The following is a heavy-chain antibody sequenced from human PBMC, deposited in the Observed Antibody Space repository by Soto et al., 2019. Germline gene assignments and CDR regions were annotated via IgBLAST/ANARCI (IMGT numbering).Heavy chain of an antibody. V-gene: IGHV6-1*01. J-gene: IGHJ5*02. CDR3: VRGLLGAAAGTGLGSWFDP. D-gene: IGHD6-13*01. CDR1: GDSVSNNGVA. CDR2: TYYRSKWYN. Sequence: SQTLSLTCAISGDSVSNNGVAWNWIRQSPSRGLEWLGRTYYRSKWYNDYAVSVKSRISFNPDTSQNQFSLQLNSVIPEDTAVYYCVRGLLGAAAGTGLGSWFDPWGHGTLVTVSS.